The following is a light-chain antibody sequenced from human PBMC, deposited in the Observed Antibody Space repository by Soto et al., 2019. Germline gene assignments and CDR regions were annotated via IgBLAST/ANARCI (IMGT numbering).Light chain of an antibody. J-gene: IGLJ1*01. CDR3: SSYTSRSTLV. V-gene: IGLV2-14*03. Sequence: QSALTQPASVSGSPGQSITISCTGTSSDVGYYNYVSWYQQHPGKAPKLMIYDVRYRPSGVSDRFSGSKSGNTASLTLSGLQAEDEADSYCSSYTSRSTLVFGTGTKLTVL. CDR1: SSDVGYYNY. CDR2: DVR.